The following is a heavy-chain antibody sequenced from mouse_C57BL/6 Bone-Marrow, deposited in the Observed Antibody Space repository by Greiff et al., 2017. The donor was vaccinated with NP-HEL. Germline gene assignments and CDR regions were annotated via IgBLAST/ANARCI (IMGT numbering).Heavy chain of an antibody. D-gene: IGHD1-1*01. CDR3: TNYGYYFDY. Sequence: VQLQQSGAELVRPGASVKLSCTASGFNIKDDYMHWVKQRPEQGLEWIGWIDPENGDTEYASKFQGKATITADTSSNTAYLQLSSLTSEDTAVYYCTNYGYYFDYWGQGTTLTVSS. V-gene: IGHV14-4*01. CDR1: GFNIKDDY. J-gene: IGHJ2*01. CDR2: IDPENGDT.